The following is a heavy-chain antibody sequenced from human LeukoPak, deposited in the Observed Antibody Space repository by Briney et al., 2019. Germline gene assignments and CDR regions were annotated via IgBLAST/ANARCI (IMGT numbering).Heavy chain of an antibody. CDR3: ARGLVVAATHFDY. J-gene: IGHJ4*02. Sequence: PGGSLRLSCAASGFTFSSYSMNWVRQAPGKGLEWVSSISSSSSYIYYADSVKGRFTISRDNAKNSLYLQMNSPRAEDTAVYYCARGLVVAATHFDYWGQGTLVTVSS. CDR1: GFTFSSYS. V-gene: IGHV3-21*01. CDR2: ISSSSSYI. D-gene: IGHD2-15*01.